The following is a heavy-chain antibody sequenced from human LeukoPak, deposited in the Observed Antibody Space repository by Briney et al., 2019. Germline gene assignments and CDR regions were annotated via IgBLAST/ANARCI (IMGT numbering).Heavy chain of an antibody. J-gene: IGHJ4*02. V-gene: IGHV5-51*01. CDR3: ARHKGFSSAWYADY. CDR2: TYPDDSAT. CDR1: GYSFTNYW. Sequence: GESLKISCKGSGYSFTNYWIGWVRQMPPKNLEWMGITYPDDSATRYSQSFQGQVTISADKSISTAYLQWSSLEASDTAIYYCARHKGFSSAWYADYWGQGTLVTVAS. D-gene: IGHD6-19*01.